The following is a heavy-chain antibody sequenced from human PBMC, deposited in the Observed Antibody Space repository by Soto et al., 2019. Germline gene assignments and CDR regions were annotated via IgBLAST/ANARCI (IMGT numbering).Heavy chain of an antibody. J-gene: IGHJ4*02. Sequence: GGSLRLSCAASEFTFSSYSMNWVRQAPGKGLEWVSSVETTSTYIYYADSVKGRFTVSRDNAKNSLYLQMNSLRAEDTAVYYCAKENYDILAGPRGLDYWGQGTLVTVSS. CDR1: EFTFSSYS. CDR3: AKENYDILAGPRGLDY. CDR2: VETTSTYI. D-gene: IGHD3-9*01. V-gene: IGHV3-21*01.